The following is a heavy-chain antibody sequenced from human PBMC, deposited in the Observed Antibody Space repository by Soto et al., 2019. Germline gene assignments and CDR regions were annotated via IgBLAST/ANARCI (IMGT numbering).Heavy chain of an antibody. CDR3: ATSGWSVDFYYYFGMDV. CDR1: GDSVTRSNW. Sequence: SETLSLTCAVSGDSVTRSNWWSWVRQSPGKGLEWIGEIYHSGNTKYNPSLKSRVIISVDKSKNQFSLTLTSVTAADTAAYYCATSGWSVDFYYYFGMDVWGQGTTVTVSS. V-gene: IGHV4-4*02. D-gene: IGHD6-19*01. J-gene: IGHJ6*02. CDR2: IYHSGNT.